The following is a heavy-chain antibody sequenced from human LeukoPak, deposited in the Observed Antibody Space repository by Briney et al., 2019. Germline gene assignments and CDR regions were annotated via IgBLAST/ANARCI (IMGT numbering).Heavy chain of an antibody. J-gene: IGHJ4*02. CDR2: FDPEDGET. CDR3: ATLDHYDILTGSTQAVK. Sequence: AASVKVSCKVSGYTLSELSMHWVRQAPGKGLEWMGGFDPEDGETIYAQKFQGRVTMTEDTSTDTAYTELSSLRSEDTAVYYCATLDHYDILTGSTQAVKWGQGTLVTVSS. D-gene: IGHD3-9*01. CDR1: GYTLSELS. V-gene: IGHV1-24*01.